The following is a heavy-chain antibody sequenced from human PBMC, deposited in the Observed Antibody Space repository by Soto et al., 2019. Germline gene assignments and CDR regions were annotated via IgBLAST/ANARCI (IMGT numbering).Heavy chain of an antibody. D-gene: IGHD6-13*01. V-gene: IGHV3-23*01. CDR3: AKVTXRAAAGRYEHYKYGMDV. CDR1: GFAFSTYA. CDR2: ISGSGGSS. Sequence: PGGSLRLSCAAAGFAFSTYAMTWVRQAPGKGLEWVSVISGSGGSSYYAASVKGRFTISRDNSKNTLFLQMNGLRAEDTAVYYCAKVTXRAAAGRYEHYKYGMDVWGQGTTVTVSS. J-gene: IGHJ6*02.